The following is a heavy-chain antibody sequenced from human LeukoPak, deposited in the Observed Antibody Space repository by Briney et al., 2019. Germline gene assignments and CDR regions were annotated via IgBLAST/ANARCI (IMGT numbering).Heavy chain of an antibody. V-gene: IGHV4-39*01. CDR3: ARTNAFDI. Sequence: SETLSLTCTVSGDSISSSTYYWDWIRQPPGKGLEWIGTIYSTGSTYYNPSLKSRVTISVDTSKNQFSLRLSSVTAADTAVYYCARTNAFDIWGQGTMVTVSS. J-gene: IGHJ3*02. CDR2: IYSTGST. CDR1: GDSISSSTYY.